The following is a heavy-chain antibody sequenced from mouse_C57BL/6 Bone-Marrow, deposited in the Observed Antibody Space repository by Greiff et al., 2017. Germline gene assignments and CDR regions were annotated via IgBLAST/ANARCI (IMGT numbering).Heavy chain of an antibody. V-gene: IGHV14-4*01. D-gene: IGHD2-10*01. Sequence: EVQLQQSGAELVRPGASVKLSCTASGFNIKDDYMHWVKQRPEKGLEWIGWIDPENGDTEYASKFQGKATITADTSSNTAYLPLSSLTSEDAAVYYCTKEARLPRGYWGQGTTLTVSS. CDR1: GFNIKDDY. CDR3: TKEARLPRGY. CDR2: IDPENGDT. J-gene: IGHJ2*01.